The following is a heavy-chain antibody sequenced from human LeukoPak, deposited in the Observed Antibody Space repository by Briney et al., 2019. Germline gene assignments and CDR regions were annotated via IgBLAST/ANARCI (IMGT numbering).Heavy chain of an antibody. Sequence: GGSLTLSCAVSGLTLSNYWMNWVRQAPGKGLEWVANINPDGGEESYVDSVKGRFVISRDNAKNSLYLQMNSLRAEDTAVYYCAKEGAASAFDIWGQGSMVTVSS. D-gene: IGHD1-26*01. V-gene: IGHV3-7*01. CDR2: INPDGGEE. CDR3: AKEGAASAFDI. CDR1: GLTLSNYW. J-gene: IGHJ3*02.